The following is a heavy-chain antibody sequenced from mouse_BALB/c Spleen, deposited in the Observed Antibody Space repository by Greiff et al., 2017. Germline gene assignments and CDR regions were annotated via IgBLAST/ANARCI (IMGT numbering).Heavy chain of an antibody. D-gene: IGHD1-1*01. CDR2: INPSNGGT. J-gene: IGHJ4*01. V-gene: IGHV1S81*02. CDR3: TRSVYYGSSPLYYAMDY. Sequence: LQESGAELVKPGASVKLSCKASGYTFTSYYMYWVKQRPGQGLEWIGEINPSNGGTNFNEKFKSKATLTVDKSSSTAYMQLSSLTSEDSAVYYCTRSVYYGSSPLYYAMDYWGQGTSVTVSS. CDR1: GYTFTSYY.